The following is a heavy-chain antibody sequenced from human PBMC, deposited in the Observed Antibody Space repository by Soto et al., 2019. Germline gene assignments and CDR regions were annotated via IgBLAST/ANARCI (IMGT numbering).Heavy chain of an antibody. CDR3: AKAWMDNARQRYFDH. CDR1: GFTFSSYA. V-gene: IGHV3-23*01. CDR2: ISGSGGGT. Sequence: EMQLLESGGCLVQPGGSLRLSCAASGFTFSSYAMSWVRQAPGKGLEWVSAISGSGGGTYYADSVKGRFTISRDNSKNTLYLQMNSLRAEDTAVYSCAKAWMDNARQRYFDHWGQGTLVTVSS. D-gene: IGHD5-12*01. J-gene: IGHJ4*02.